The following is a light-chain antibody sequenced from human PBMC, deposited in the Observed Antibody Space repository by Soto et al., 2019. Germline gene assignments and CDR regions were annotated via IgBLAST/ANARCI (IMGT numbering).Light chain of an antibody. Sequence: QSVVTQPPSASGTPGQRVTISCSGSNSNIGGNTVGWYQQLPGTAPKVLIHTTTQRPSGVPDRFSGSKSGTSASLAISGLQSEDEADYYCAAWDGSLNTVIFGGGTKVTVL. CDR2: TTT. J-gene: IGLJ2*01. CDR1: NSNIGGNT. V-gene: IGLV1-44*01. CDR3: AAWDGSLNTVI.